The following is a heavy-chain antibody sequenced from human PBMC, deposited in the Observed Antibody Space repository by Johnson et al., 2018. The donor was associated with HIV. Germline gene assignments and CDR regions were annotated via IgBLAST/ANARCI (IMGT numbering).Heavy chain of an antibody. V-gene: IGHV3-30-3*02. D-gene: IGHD3-10*01. J-gene: IGHJ3*02. CDR1: GFAFSSYA. Sequence: VQVLESGGGLVKPGGSLRLSCAASGFAFSSYAMHWVRQAPGKGLEWVAVISYDGSNKYYADSVKGRFTISRDSSKNTRYLQMNSRRAEDAAVYYCAKKTGPLLNDAFDIWGQGTMVTVSS. CDR2: ISYDGSNK. CDR3: AKKTGPLLNDAFDI.